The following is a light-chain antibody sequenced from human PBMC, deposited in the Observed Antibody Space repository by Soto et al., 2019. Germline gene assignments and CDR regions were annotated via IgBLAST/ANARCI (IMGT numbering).Light chain of an antibody. CDR2: GAS. J-gene: IGKJ2*01. V-gene: IGKV3-15*01. CDR3: HQYNKWPRT. Sequence: EIVMTQSPAALSVSPGERVTLSCRASESVSSNLAWYQQRPGQTPRLLIYGASIRAPDVPARFSGSGSGTDFTLAISSLQSEDFAVYYCHQYNKWPRTFGQGTKLEIK. CDR1: ESVSSN.